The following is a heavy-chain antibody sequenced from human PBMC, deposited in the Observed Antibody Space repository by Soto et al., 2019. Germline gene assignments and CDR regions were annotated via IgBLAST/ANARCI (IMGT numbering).Heavy chain of an antibody. D-gene: IGHD2-15*01. J-gene: IGHJ4*02. CDR2: ISYDGSNK. CDR1: GFTFSSYG. CDR3: AKDAPSRWWELPGFSFDY. V-gene: IGHV3-30*18. Sequence: QVQLVESGGGVVQPGRSLRLSCAASGFTFSSYGMHWVRQAPGKGLEWVAVISYDGSNKYYADSVKGRFTISRDNSKNTLYLQMNSLRAEDTAMYYCAKDAPSRWWELPGFSFDYWGQGTLVTVSS.